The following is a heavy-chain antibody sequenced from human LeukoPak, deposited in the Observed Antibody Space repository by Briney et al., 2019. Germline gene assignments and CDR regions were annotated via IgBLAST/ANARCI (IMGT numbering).Heavy chain of an antibody. CDR3: ATKMHGPFDH. D-gene: IGHD5-24*01. CDR2: SVTSGST. V-gene: IGHV3-21*01. CDR1: GFTFSSYN. J-gene: IGHJ4*02. Sequence: GRSLRLSCAASGFTFSSYNLYWVRQAPGKGLEWVSSSVTSGSTYYADSVRGRFTISRDNAKSSLYLQMSSLSVEDTAVYYCATKMHGPFDHWGQGTLVTVSS.